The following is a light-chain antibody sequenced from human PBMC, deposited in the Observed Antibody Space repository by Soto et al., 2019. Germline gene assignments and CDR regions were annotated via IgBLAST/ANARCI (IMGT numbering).Light chain of an antibody. CDR2: EVS. CDR1: SSDVGSYNR. V-gene: IGLV2-18*01. CDR3: SLYTSSSTLV. Sequence: QSALTKPPSVSGSPGQSVTISCTGTSSDVGSYNRVSWYQQPPGTAPKLMIYEVSNRPSGVPDRFSGSKSGNTASLTISGLQAEDEADYYCSLYTSSSTLVFGGGTKLTVL. J-gene: IGLJ2*01.